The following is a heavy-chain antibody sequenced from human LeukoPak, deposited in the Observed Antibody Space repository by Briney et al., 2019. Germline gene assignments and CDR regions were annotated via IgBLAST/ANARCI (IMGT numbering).Heavy chain of an antibody. D-gene: IGHD3-10*01. J-gene: IGHJ4*02. CDR3: ARCHTMVRGVRTFRC. CDR1: GYTFTSYD. V-gene: IGHV1-8*01. CDR2: MNPNSGNT. Sequence: ASLKVSCKASGYTFTSYDINWLRQATGQGLDWMAWMNPNSGNTGYAQKFQGRVTMTRNTSISTAYMVLSSLRSEDTAVYYCARCHTMVRGVRTFRCWGQGTLVTVSS.